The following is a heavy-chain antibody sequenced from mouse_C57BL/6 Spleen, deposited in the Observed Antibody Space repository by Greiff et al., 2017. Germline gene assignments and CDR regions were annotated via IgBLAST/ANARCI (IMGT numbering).Heavy chain of an antibody. CDR2: INYDGSST. V-gene: IGHV5-16*01. D-gene: IGHD1-1*01. J-gene: IGHJ4*01. Sequence: EVKLVESERGLVQPGSTMKLPCTASGFSFSDYYMAWVRPVPEKGLEWVANINYDGSSTYYPAFLNSRFIISRDNATSILYLQRSSLMSEDTATYYCARKGTVVRVPNYYAMDYWGQGTSVTVSS. CDR1: GFSFSDYY. CDR3: ARKGTVVRVPNYYAMDY.